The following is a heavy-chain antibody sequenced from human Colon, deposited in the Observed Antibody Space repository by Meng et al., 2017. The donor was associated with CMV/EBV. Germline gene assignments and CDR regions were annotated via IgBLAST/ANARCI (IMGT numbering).Heavy chain of an antibody. CDR2: IYYSGST. CDR1: GDSISSYY. D-gene: IGHD6-19*01. Sequence: PETLSLTCTVSGDSISSYYWSWIRQPPGKGLEWIGYIYYSGSTSYNPSLKSRVTMSIDTSKNQFSLKLRSVTAADTAVYYCARVRLLSGSGWYWFDPWGQGTLVTVSS. CDR3: ARVRLLSGSGWYWFDP. J-gene: IGHJ5*02. V-gene: IGHV4-59*01.